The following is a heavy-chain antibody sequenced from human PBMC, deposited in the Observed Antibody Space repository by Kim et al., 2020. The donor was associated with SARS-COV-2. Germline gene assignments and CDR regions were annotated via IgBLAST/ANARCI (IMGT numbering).Heavy chain of an antibody. J-gene: IGHJ4*02. Sequence: RTTYADSVKGRFTVSRDNAKNTLYLQMNNLRAEDTAMYYCASRIYTSFDSWGQGTLVTVSS. CDR2: RT. CDR3: ASRIYTSFDS. V-gene: IGHV3-74*01.